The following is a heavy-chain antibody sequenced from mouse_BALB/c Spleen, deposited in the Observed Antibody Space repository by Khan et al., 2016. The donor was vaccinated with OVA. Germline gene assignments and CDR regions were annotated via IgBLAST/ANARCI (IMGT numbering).Heavy chain of an antibody. CDR2: INTYTGEP. V-gene: IGHV9-1*02. J-gene: IGHJ1*01. CDR3: AKTYYSYDRYFDV. CDR1: GYTFTNYR. Sequence: QIQLVQSGPELKKPGETVKISCKASGYTFTNYRMNWVKQAPGKGLKWMGWINTYTGEPTYADDFKGRFAFSLETSASTAYLQINNLKNEDMATYFCAKTYYSYDRYFDVWGAGTTVTVSS. D-gene: IGHD2-12*01.